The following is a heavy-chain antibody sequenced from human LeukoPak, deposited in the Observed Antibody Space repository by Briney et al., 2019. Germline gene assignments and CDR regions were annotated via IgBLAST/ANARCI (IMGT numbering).Heavy chain of an antibody. CDR1: GGSISSYY. J-gene: IGHJ4*02. D-gene: IGHD2/OR15-2a*01. CDR3: AGHHPRNTVDF. Sequence: SETLSLTCTVSGGSISSYYWSWIRQPPGKGLEWIAYISDIGSINYNPSLKSRVTISLDTSKNQFSLKLSPVTAADTAVYYCAGHHPRNTVDFWGQGTLVTVSS. CDR2: ISDIGSI. V-gene: IGHV4-59*08.